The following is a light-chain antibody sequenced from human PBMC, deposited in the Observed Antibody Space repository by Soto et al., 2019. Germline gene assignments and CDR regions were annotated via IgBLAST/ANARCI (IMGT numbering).Light chain of an antibody. CDR2: GAS. CDR3: QQYGSSPQT. CDR1: QTINNN. Sequence: ETVMTQSPVTLSVSPGEGATLSCRASQTINNNLAWYQQKPGQAPRLLIYGASSRATGIPDRFSGSGSGTDFTLTISRLEPEDFAVYYCQQYGSSPQTFGQGTKVDI. J-gene: IGKJ1*01. V-gene: IGKV3-20*01.